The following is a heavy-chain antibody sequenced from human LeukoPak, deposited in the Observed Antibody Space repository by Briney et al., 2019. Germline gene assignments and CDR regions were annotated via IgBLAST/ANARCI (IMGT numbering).Heavy chain of an antibody. CDR1: GYIFTSYW. D-gene: IGHD6-19*01. V-gene: IGHV5-51*01. J-gene: IGHJ4*02. Sequence: GASLKISCKGSGYIFTSYWIGWVRQLPGKGLEWMGIIYPGDSDTRDSPSFQGQVTISADKSISTAYLQWSSLKASDTAMYYCARLWKRIAVAGGVDYWGQGTLVTVSS. CDR2: IYPGDSDT. CDR3: ARLWKRIAVAGGVDY.